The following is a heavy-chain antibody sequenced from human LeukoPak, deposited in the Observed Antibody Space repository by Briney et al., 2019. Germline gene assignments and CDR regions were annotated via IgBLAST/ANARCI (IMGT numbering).Heavy chain of an antibody. CDR1: GFTFISYG. CDR2: ISYDGSNK. Sequence: PGGSLRLSCAASGFTFISYGMHWVRQAPGKGLEWVAVISYDGSNKYYADSVKGRFTISRDNSKNTLYLQVNRLRAEDTAVYYCARDLGCSSTSCYLFLGDYWGQGTLVTVSS. D-gene: IGHD2-2*01. V-gene: IGHV3-30*03. J-gene: IGHJ4*02. CDR3: ARDLGCSSTSCYLFLGDY.